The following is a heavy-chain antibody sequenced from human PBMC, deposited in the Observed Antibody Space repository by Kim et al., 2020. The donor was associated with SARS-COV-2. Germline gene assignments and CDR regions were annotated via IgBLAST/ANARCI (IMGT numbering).Heavy chain of an antibody. J-gene: IGHJ4*01. D-gene: IGHD2-21*02. Sequence: SETLSLTCAVYGGSFSGYYWSWIRQPPGKGLEWIGEINHSGSTNYNPSLKSRVTISVDTSKNQFSLKLSSVTAADTAVYYCARGPYCGGDCYPRPFDYWG. CDR3: ARGPYCGGDCYPRPFDY. CDR1: GGSFSGYY. V-gene: IGHV4-34*01. CDR2: INHSGST.